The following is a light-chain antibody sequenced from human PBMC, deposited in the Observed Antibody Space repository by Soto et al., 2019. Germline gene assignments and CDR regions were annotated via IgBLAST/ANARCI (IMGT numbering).Light chain of an antibody. CDR2: DTP. V-gene: IGKV3-11*01. J-gene: IGKJ5*01. CDR3: HRRNK. CDR1: QFLSSY. Sequence: EIVLTQSPCTLSLSPGERATLSCRASQFLSSYLALYQYMPRQTPRLPIYDTPNRVTGIPARFSGSRSGTDFTLTISSLEPEDFAVYFCHRRNKFGQGTRLEIK.